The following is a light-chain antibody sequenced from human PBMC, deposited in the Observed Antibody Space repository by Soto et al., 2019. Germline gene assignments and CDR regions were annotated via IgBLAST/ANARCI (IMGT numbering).Light chain of an antibody. V-gene: IGLV2-14*01. CDR2: EVS. CDR3: NSYTSTYTGV. J-gene: IGLJ1*01. CDR1: SSDVGGYNY. Sequence: QSVLTQPASVSGSPGQSITISCTGTSSDVGGYNYVSWYQQHPGKAPKLMIYEVSNRPSGVSNRFSGSKSGNTAYLTISGLQAEDEADYYCNSYTSTYTGVFGTGTKVTVL.